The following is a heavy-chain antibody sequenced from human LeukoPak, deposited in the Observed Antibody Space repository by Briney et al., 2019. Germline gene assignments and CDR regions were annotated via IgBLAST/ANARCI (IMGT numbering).Heavy chain of an antibody. V-gene: IGHV4-34*01. Sequence: RPSETLSLTCAVYGESFRGYYWSWLRQPPGKGLEWGGEINHSGRTNYNPSLKSRVTISVATSKCQFSLKLRSVPAAVTAVYYCARIYSSGWSYNWFDHWGQGTLVTVSS. D-gene: IGHD6-19*01. CDR1: GESFRGYY. CDR2: INHSGRT. J-gene: IGHJ5*02. CDR3: ARIYSSGWSYNWFDH.